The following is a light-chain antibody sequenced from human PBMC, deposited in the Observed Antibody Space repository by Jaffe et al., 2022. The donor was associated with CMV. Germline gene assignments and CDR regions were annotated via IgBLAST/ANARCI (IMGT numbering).Light chain of an antibody. CDR3: QQSYTFPH. J-gene: IGKJ4*01. CDR2: TTS. Sequence: DIQMTQSPSSLSALVGDRVTITCRASQTIDTYLHWYQQKPGQAPKLLIYTTSNLQRGVPSRFSGSRSGTDFTLTINNLHPEDFATYYCQQSYTFPHFGGGTKVEIQ. CDR1: QTIDTY. V-gene: IGKV1-39*01.